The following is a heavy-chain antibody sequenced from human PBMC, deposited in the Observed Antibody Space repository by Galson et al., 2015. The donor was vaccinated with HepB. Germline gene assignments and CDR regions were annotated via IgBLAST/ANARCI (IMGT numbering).Heavy chain of an antibody. V-gene: IGHV3-30*18. D-gene: IGHD4-17*01. CDR2: ISYDGSLI. CDR3: AKDQVVTTSGNYFYYGLDV. J-gene: IGHJ6*02. CDR1: GFPFSHSG. Sequence: SLRLSCAASGFPFSHSGIHWVRQAPGKGLEWVADISYDGSLIKYADSVKGRFTISRDNSKNTLNLQMNSLRPEDTAVYYCAKDQVVTTSGNYFYYGLDVWGRGTTVTVSS.